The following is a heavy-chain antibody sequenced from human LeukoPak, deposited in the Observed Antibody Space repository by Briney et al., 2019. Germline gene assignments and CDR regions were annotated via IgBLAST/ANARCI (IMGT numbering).Heavy chain of an antibody. CDR3: ARAPKGSYYSSTPFDY. CDR1: GYTFTSYD. Sequence: GASVKVSCKASGYTFTSYDINWVRQATGQGLEWMGRMNPNSGNTGYAQKFQGRVTITRNTSISTAYMELSSLRSEDTAVYYCARAPKGSYYSSTPFDYWGQGTLVTVSS. D-gene: IGHD1-26*01. J-gene: IGHJ4*02. CDR2: MNPNSGNT. V-gene: IGHV1-8*03.